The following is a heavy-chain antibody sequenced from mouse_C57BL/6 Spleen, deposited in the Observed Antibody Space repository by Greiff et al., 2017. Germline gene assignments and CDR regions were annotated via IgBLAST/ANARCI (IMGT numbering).Heavy chain of an antibody. CDR3: ARDRDWDDGGYFDV. D-gene: IGHD4-1*01. V-gene: IGHV3-1*01. CDR2: ISYSGST. Sequence: DVQLQESGPGMVKPSQSLSLTCTVTGYSITSGYDWHWIRHFPGNKLEWMGYISYSGSTNYNPSLKSRISITHDTSKNHFFLKLNSVTTEDTATYYCARDRDWDDGGYFDVWGTGTTVTVSS. CDR1: GYSITSGYD. J-gene: IGHJ1*03.